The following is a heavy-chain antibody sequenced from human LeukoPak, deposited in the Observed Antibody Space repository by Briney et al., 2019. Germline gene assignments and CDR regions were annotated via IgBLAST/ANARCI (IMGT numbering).Heavy chain of an antibody. CDR1: GGSISSYY. J-gene: IGHJ2*01. D-gene: IGHD1-1*01. Sequence: SETLCLTCTVSGGSISSYYWSWIRQPPGKGLEWIGYIHYSGSTNYKSSLKSRVTISVDTSKNQFSLKLSSVTAADTAVYYCARHGIWYFDPWGRGTLVTVSS. V-gene: IGHV4-59*08. CDR3: ARHGIWYFDP. CDR2: IHYSGST.